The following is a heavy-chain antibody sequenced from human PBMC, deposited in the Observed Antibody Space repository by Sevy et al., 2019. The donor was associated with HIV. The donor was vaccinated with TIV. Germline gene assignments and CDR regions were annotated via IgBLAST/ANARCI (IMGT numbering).Heavy chain of an antibody. Sequence: ASVKVSCKVSGYTLTELSMHWVRQAPGKELEWMGGFDPEDGETIYAQKFQGRVTMTEDTSTDTAYMELSSLRSEDTAVYYCATTLEYSSGWYEYGYWGQGTLVTVSS. D-gene: IGHD6-19*01. CDR3: ATTLEYSSGWYEYGY. J-gene: IGHJ4*02. CDR2: FDPEDGET. CDR1: GYTLTELS. V-gene: IGHV1-24*01.